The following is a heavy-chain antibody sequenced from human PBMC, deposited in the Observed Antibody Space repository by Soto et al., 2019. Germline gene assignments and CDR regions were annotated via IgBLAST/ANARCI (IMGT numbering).Heavy chain of an antibody. Sequence: GGSLRLSCAASGSTFSSYSMNWVRQAPGKGLEWVSYISSSSSTIYYADSVKGRFTISRDNAKNSLYLQMNSLRDEDTAVYYCAREDSSGYLLCDYWGQGTLVTVSS. J-gene: IGHJ4*02. CDR2: ISSSSSTI. V-gene: IGHV3-48*02. CDR1: GSTFSSYS. D-gene: IGHD3-22*01. CDR3: AREDSSGYLLCDY.